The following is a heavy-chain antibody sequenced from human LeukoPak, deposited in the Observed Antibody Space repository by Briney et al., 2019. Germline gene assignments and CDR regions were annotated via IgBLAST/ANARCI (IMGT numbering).Heavy chain of an antibody. CDR3: AKARGTYDYVWGSYRYTPEGGGVDY. V-gene: IGHV3-23*01. CDR1: GFTFSSYA. D-gene: IGHD3-16*02. J-gene: IGHJ4*02. Sequence: GGSLRLSCAASGFTFSSYAMSWVRQAPGKGLEWVSAISGSGGSTYYADSVKGRFTISRDNSKNTLYLQMNSLRAEDTAVYYCAKARGTYDYVWGSYRYTPEGGGVDYWGQGTLVTVSS. CDR2: ISGSGGST.